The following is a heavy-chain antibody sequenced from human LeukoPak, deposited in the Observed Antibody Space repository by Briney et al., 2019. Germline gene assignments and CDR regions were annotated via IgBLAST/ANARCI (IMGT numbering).Heavy chain of an antibody. CDR1: GYSFTSNV. V-gene: IGHV1-2*02. Sequence: GASVKVSCKASGYSFTSNVISWVRQAPGQGLEWMGWINPNSGGTNYAQKFQGRVTMTRDTSISTAYMELSRLRSDDTAVYYCARRYSPMVRGALVWWFDPWGQGTLVTVSS. J-gene: IGHJ5*02. CDR2: INPNSGGT. CDR3: ARRYSPMVRGALVWWFDP. D-gene: IGHD3-10*01.